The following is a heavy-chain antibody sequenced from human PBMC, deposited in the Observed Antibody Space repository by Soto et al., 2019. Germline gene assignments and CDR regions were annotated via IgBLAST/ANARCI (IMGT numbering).Heavy chain of an antibody. D-gene: IGHD3-9*01. CDR2: IYSGGST. CDR1: GFTVSSNY. CDR3: ATQTSLRYFDWLELYYYYYMDV. V-gene: IGHV3-66*01. Sequence: EVQLVESGGGLVQPGGSLRLSCAASGFTVSSNYMSWVRQAPGKGLEWVSVIYSGGSTYYADSVKGRFTISRDNSKNTLYLQMISQRAEDTAVYYCATQTSLRYFDWLELYYYYYMDVWGKGTTVTVSS. J-gene: IGHJ6*03.